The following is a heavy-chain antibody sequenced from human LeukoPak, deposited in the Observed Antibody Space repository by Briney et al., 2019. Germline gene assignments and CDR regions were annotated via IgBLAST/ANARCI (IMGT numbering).Heavy chain of an antibody. J-gene: IGHJ4*02. D-gene: IGHD3-22*01. CDR2: ISGSGGST. CDR3: AKDIPSYYYDSSAKHY. Sequence: PGGSLRLSCAASGFTFSSYAMSWVRQAPGKGLEWVSAISGSGGSTYYADSVKGRFTISRDNSKNTLYLQMNSLRAEDTAVYYCAKDIPSYYYDSSAKHYWGQGTLVTVSS. CDR1: GFTFSSYA. V-gene: IGHV3-23*01.